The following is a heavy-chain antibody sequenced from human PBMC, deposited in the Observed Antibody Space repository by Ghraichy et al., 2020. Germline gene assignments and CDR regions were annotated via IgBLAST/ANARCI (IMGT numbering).Heavy chain of an antibody. CDR2: VFYGGTA. CDR1: AGSVSSFDYS. J-gene: IGHJ4*02. D-gene: IGHD1-26*01. V-gene: IGHV4-39*01. CDR3: ARHLPSRGSYYFDS. Sequence: GSLRLSCNVSAGSVSSFDYSWGWIRQPPGKGLEWLGHVFYGGTAYYNPSLKSRIVLSMDTSKSQFSLRLSSVTAADTAVYFCARHLPSRGSYYFDSWGQGALVTVS.